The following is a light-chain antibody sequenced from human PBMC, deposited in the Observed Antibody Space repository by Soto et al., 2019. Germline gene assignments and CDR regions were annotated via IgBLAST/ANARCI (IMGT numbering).Light chain of an antibody. J-gene: IGKJ1*01. CDR3: QQYNDNWT. CDR2: KAS. Sequence: DIQMTQSPSTLSASVGDRVTITCRASQSISSWLAWYQQKPGTAPNLLIYKASTLQSVVPSRFSGSGSGTEFTLTISSLQPDDSATYYCQQYNDNWTFGQGTKVDIK. V-gene: IGKV1-5*03. CDR1: QSISSW.